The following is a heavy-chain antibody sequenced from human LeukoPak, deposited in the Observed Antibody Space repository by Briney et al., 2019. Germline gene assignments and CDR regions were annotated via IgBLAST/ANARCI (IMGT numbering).Heavy chain of an antibody. J-gene: IGHJ3*02. CDR3: ARGDHVRIYAESSFDI. CDR1: GYTLTRHF. Sequence: ASRKVSCQASGYTLTRHFMHWGRQAPGPGVGGMGKINPSGGNTNYAQKFQGRVTMTRDTSTSTVYMELNSLRSEDTAVYYCARGDHVRIYAESSFDIWGQGTMVTVSS. CDR2: INPSGGNT. V-gene: IGHV1-46*01. D-gene: IGHD5/OR15-5a*01.